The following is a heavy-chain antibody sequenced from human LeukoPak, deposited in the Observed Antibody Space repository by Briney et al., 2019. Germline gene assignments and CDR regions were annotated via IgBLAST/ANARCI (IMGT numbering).Heavy chain of an antibody. CDR2: IWYDGSNK. V-gene: IGHV3-33*01. CDR3: ARDLAYCSSTSCYILYAFDI. Sequence: GGSLRLSCAASGFTFSSYGMHWVRQAPGKGLDWVAVIWYDGSNKYYADSVKGRFTISRDNSKNTLYLQMNSVRAEDTAVYYCARDLAYCSSTSCYILYAFDIWGQGTMVTVSS. D-gene: IGHD2-2*02. CDR1: GFTFSSYG. J-gene: IGHJ3*02.